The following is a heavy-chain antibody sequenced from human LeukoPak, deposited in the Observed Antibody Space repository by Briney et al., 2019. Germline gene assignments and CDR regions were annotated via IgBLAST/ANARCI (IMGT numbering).Heavy chain of an antibody. CDR1: GYRFTNYW. CDR2: IYPGDSDT. Sequence: GESLKISCKGSGYRFTNYWIGWVREMPGKGLEWMGIIYPGDSDTRYSPSFQGQVTISADRSNSTACLQWSSLKASDTTMYYCARHWLPLPNNWLDPWGQKTLVTVSS. J-gene: IGHJ5*02. CDR3: ARHWLPLPNNWLDP. D-gene: IGHD6-19*01. V-gene: IGHV5-51*01.